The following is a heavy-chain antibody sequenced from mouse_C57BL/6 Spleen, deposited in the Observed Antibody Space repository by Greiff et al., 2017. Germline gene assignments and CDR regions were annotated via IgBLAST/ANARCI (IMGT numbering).Heavy chain of an antibody. CDR1: GYTFTSYW. V-gene: IGHV1-64*01. CDR2: IHPNSGST. D-gene: IGHD2-2*01. J-gene: IGHJ3*01. CDR3: ARSDYGYDRGFAY. Sequence: VQLQQPGAELVKPGASVKLSCKASGYTFTSYWMHWVKQRPGQGLEWIGMIHPNSGSTNYTEKFKSKATLTVDKSSSTAYMQLSSLTSEDSAVYYCARSDYGYDRGFAYWGQGTLVTVSA.